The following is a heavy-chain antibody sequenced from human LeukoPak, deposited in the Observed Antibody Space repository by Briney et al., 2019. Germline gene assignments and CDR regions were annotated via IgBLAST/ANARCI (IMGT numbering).Heavy chain of an antibody. D-gene: IGHD5-24*01. CDR2: INPRGGST. V-gene: IGHV1-46*01. Sequence: ASVTVSFTSSGYTFIYYYMHWVRQAPGQGLEWMGIINPRGGSTTYAQNFQGRVTMTRDTSTSTVYMELSSLRSEDTAVYYCARKRTDGYISYYFDYWGQGSLVTVSS. CDR3: ARKRTDGYISYYFDY. J-gene: IGHJ4*02. CDR1: GYTFIYYY.